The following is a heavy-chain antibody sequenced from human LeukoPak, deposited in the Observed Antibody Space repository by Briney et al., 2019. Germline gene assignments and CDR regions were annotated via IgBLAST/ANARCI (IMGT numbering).Heavy chain of an antibody. CDR2: IYYSGST. J-gene: IGHJ4*02. CDR1: GGSISSGGYY. Sequence: SETLSLTCTVSGGSISSGGYYWSWIRQHPGKGLEWIGYIYYSGSTYYNPSPKSRVTMSVDTSKNQFSLQLSSVTAADTAVYYCARSNDFFDYWGQGTLVTVSS. CDR3: ARSNDFFDY. V-gene: IGHV4-31*02.